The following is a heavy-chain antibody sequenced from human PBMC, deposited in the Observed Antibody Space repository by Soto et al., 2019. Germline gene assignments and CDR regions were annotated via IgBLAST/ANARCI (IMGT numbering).Heavy chain of an antibody. CDR2: ISYDGSNK. CDR3: ARGGLGYNSAFDI. CDR1: GFTFSSYA. D-gene: IGHD5-12*01. Sequence: QVQLVESGRGVVQPGRSLRLSCAASGFTFSSYAMHWVRQAPGKGLEWVAVISYDGSNKYYADSVKGRFTISRDNSKNTLYLQMNSLRAEDTAVYYCARGGLGYNSAFDIWGQGTMVTVSS. J-gene: IGHJ3*02. V-gene: IGHV3-30-3*01.